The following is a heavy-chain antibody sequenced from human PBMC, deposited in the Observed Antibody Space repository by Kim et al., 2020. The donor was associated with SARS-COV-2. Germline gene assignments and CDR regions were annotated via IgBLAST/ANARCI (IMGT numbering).Heavy chain of an antibody. J-gene: IGHJ6*02. D-gene: IGHD3-9*01. CDR3: ARGLNYDILTGYYTRAFYYYGMDV. Sequence: SETLSLTCAVYGGSFSGYYWSWIRQPPGKGLEWIGEINHSGSTNYNPSLKSRVTISVDTSKNQFSLKLSSVTAADTAVYYCARGLNYDILTGYYTRAFYYYGMDVWGQGTTVTVSS. CDR1: GGSFSGYY. CDR2: INHSGST. V-gene: IGHV4-34*01.